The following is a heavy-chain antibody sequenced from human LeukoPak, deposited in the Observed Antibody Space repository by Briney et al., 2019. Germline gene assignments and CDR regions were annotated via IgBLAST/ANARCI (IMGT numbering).Heavy chain of an antibody. D-gene: IGHD5-18*01. Sequence: SETLSLTCAVSGGSISSGAYYWGWIRQPSGKGLEWIGSIYYSKNTYYNPSLKSRVTISADTSKNQFSLTLGSVSATDTAVYYCVSPRGFSYGYFDYWGQGTLVTVSS. CDR3: VSPRGFSYGYFDY. J-gene: IGHJ4*02. CDR1: GGSISSGAYY. CDR2: IYYSKNT. V-gene: IGHV4-39*01.